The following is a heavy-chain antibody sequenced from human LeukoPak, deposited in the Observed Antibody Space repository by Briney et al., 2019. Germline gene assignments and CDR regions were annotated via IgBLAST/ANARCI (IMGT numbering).Heavy chain of an antibody. J-gene: IGHJ5*02. Sequence: GESLRLSCAASGFTFSDYYMSWIRQAPGKGLEWVSYISSSSSYTNYADSVKGRFTISRDNAKKSLYLQMNSLRAEDTAVYYCARDQVAAAGWFDPWGQGTLVTVSS. V-gene: IGHV3-11*05. D-gene: IGHD6-13*01. CDR2: ISSSSSYT. CDR3: ARDQVAAAGWFDP. CDR1: GFTFSDYY.